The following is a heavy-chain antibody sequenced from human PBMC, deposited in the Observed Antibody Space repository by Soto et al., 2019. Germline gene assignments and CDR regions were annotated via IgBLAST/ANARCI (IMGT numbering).Heavy chain of an antibody. V-gene: IGHV1-69*08. Sequence: QVQLGQSGAEVKKPGSSVKVSCKASGGTFSSYTISWVRQAPGQGLEWMGRIIPILGIANYAQKFQGRVTITADKSTSTAYMELSSLRSEDTAVYFCARERSGCDYNWYFDLWGRGTLVTVSS. CDR2: IIPILGIA. J-gene: IGHJ2*01. CDR1: GGTFSSYT. D-gene: IGHD4-17*01. CDR3: ARERSGCDYNWYFDL.